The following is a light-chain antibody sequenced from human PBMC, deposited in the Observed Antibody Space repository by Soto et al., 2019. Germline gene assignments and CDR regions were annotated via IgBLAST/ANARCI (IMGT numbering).Light chain of an antibody. CDR3: CAYVGARTYV. CDR2: EGS. J-gene: IGLJ1*01. Sequence: QSALTQPASVSGSLGQSITISCTGTISVVGRFDVVSWFQQHPGQVPKLIIYEGSRRPSGVSSRFSGSKSGNTASLTISGLQAEDEAHYYCCAYVGARTYVFGTGTKVTV. CDR1: ISVVGRFDV. V-gene: IGLV2-23*01.